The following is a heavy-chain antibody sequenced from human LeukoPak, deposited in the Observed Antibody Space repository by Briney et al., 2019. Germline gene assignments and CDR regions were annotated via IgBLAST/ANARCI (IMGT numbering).Heavy chain of an antibody. CDR3: ARSYVWGSYRHDAFDI. J-gene: IGHJ3*02. CDR2: IWYDGSNK. D-gene: IGHD3-16*02. V-gene: IGHV3-33*01. CDR1: GFTFSSYG. Sequence: GGSLRLSCAASGFTFSSYGMHWVRQAPGKGRERGAVIWYDGSNKYYADSVKGRFTISRDNSKNPLYLQMNSLRAEGTAVYYCARSYVWGSYRHDAFDIWGQGTLVTVSS.